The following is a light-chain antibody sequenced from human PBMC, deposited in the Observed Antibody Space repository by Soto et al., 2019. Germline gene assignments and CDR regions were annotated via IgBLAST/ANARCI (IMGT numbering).Light chain of an antibody. Sequence: QSVLTQPASVSGSPGQSITISCTGTSSDVGGYNYVSWYQQHPGKAPKLMIYEVSNRPSGVSHRFSGSKSGNTASLTISGLQAEDKADYYCSSYTSSSTLVFGTGTKVTVL. V-gene: IGLV2-14*01. CDR3: SSYTSSSTLV. CDR1: SSDVGGYNY. J-gene: IGLJ1*01. CDR2: EVS.